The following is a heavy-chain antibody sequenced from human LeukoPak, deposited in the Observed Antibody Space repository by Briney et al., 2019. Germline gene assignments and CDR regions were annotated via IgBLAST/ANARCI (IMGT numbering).Heavy chain of an antibody. V-gene: IGHV5-51*01. J-gene: IGHJ4*02. CDR1: GYSFTSYW. D-gene: IGHD6-13*01. CDR2: IYPGDSDT. CDR3: ARYSSSWFYDSGFDY. Sequence: GESLKISCKGSGYSFTSYWIGWVRQMPGKGLEWMGIIYPGDSDTRYSPSFQGQVTISADKSISTAYLQWSSLKASDTAVYYCARYSSSWFYDSGFDYWGQGTLVTVSS.